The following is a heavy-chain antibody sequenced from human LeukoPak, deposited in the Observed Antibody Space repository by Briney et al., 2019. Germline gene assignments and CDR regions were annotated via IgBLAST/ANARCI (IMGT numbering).Heavy chain of an antibody. J-gene: IGHJ4*02. CDR3: ARGRGYYYDSSGYYYFDY. D-gene: IGHD3-22*01. Sequence: PSETLPLTCTVSGGSISSGGYYWSWIRQHPGKGLEWIGYIYYSGSTYYNPSLKSRVTISVDTSKNQFSLKLSSVTAADTAVYYCARGRGYYYDSSGYYYFDYWGQGTPVTVSS. V-gene: IGHV4-31*03. CDR2: IYYSGST. CDR1: GGSISSGGYY.